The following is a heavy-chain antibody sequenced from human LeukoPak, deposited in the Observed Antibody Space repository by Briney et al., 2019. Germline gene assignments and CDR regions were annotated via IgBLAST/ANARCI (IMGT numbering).Heavy chain of an antibody. J-gene: IGHJ3*02. D-gene: IGHD6-13*01. CDR3: ARPPQRAAAGLFDVLDI. CDR2: INPDSGGT. V-gene: IGHV1-2*02. Sequence: GASVKVSCKASGYTFTGYYMHWVRQAPGQGLEWMGWINPDSGGTHYAQKFQGRVTMTRETSISTAYMELSRLGSDDTAVYYCARPPQRAAAGLFDVLDIWGQGTMVTVSS. CDR1: GYTFTGYY.